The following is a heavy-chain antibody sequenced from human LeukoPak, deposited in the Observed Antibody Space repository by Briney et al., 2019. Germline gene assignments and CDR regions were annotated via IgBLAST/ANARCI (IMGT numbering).Heavy chain of an antibody. Sequence: VASVKVSCKASGYTFTSCGISWVRQAPGQGLEWMGWISAYNGNTNYAQKLQGRVTMTTDTSTSTAYMELSSLRSEDTAVFYCARDRRASSGWYGFDYWGQGTLVTVSS. CDR2: ISAYNGNT. CDR1: GYTFTSCG. D-gene: IGHD6-19*01. V-gene: IGHV1-18*01. CDR3: ARDRRASSGWYGFDY. J-gene: IGHJ4*02.